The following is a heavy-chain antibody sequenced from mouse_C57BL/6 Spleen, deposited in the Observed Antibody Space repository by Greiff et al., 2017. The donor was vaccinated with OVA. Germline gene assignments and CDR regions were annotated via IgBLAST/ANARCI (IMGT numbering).Heavy chain of an antibody. Sequence: EVKLMESGGGLVKPGGSLKLSCAASGFTFSDYGMHWVRQAPEKGLEWVAYISSGSSTIYYADTVKGRFTISRDNAKNTLFLQMTSLRSEDTAMYYCASPYYGSSLYYAMDYWGQGTSVTVSS. CDR2: ISSGSSTI. CDR3: ASPYYGSSLYYAMDY. D-gene: IGHD1-1*01. CDR1: GFTFSDYG. V-gene: IGHV5-17*01. J-gene: IGHJ4*01.